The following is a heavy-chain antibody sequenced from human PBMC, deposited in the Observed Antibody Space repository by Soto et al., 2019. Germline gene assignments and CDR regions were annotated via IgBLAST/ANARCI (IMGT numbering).Heavy chain of an antibody. V-gene: IGHV4-39*07. Sequence: LSLTCTVSGGSISSSSYYWGWIRQPPGKGLEWIGSIYYSGSTYHNPSLKSRVTISVDTSKNQFSLKLSSVTAADTAVYYCARVPDYWGQGTLVTVSS. J-gene: IGHJ4*02. CDR1: GGSISSSSYY. CDR2: IYYSGST. CDR3: ARVPDY.